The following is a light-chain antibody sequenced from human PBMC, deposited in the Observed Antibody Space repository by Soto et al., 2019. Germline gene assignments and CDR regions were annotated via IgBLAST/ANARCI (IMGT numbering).Light chain of an antibody. CDR2: GAS. J-gene: IGKJ5*01. V-gene: IGKV3-20*01. CDR1: ESVSSSS. CDR3: QHYGTSPEVT. Sequence: IVLTQSPGTLSLSPGERATLSCRASESVSSSSLAWYQQKPGQAPRLLMHGASSRATGIPDRFSGSGSGADFTLTISRVEPEDLAVYYCQHYGTSPEVTFGQGTRLEIK.